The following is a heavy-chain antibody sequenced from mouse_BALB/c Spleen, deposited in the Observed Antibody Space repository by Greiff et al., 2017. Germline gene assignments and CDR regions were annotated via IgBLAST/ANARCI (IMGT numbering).Heavy chain of an antibody. CDR3: ASVGGYWYFDV. V-gene: IGHV1-14*01. D-gene: IGHD4-1*01. Sequence: EVQLVESGPELVKPGASVKMSCKASGYTFTSYVMHWVKQKPGQGLEWIGYINPYNDGTKYNEKFKGKATLTSDKSSSTAYMELSSLTSEDSAVYYCASVGGYWYFDVWGAGTTVTVSS. J-gene: IGHJ1*01. CDR1: GYTFTSYV. CDR2: INPYNDGT.